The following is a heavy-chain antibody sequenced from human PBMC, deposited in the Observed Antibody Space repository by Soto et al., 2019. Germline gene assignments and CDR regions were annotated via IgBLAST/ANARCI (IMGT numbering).Heavy chain of an antibody. CDR1: ECTFRGYA. CDR3: AKEQWLVPPVDY. CDR2: ISGSGGST. J-gene: IGHJ4*02. Sequence: VGSHRLSCAASECTFRGYARSWIRKTPGKGLEWVSAISGSGGSTYYADSVKGRFTISRDNSKNTLYLQMNSLRAEDTAVYYCAKEQWLVPPVDYWGQGTLVTGSS. D-gene: IGHD6-19*01. V-gene: IGHV3-23*01.